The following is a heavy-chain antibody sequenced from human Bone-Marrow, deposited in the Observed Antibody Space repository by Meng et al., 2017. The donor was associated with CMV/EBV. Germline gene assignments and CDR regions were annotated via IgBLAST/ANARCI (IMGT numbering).Heavy chain of an antibody. Sequence: ASVKVSCKASGYTFTDYYLHWVRQAPGQGLEWMGWINANRGGTHYAEKFQDRVALTRDKSISTAYMELTSLTSDDTAVYYCVRPRDYDFWSGYYPIYYYYGMDVWGQGTTVTVSS. V-gene: IGHV1-2*02. CDR1: GYTFTDYY. J-gene: IGHJ6*02. CDR3: VRPRDYDFWSGYYPIYYYYGMDV. CDR2: INANRGGT. D-gene: IGHD3-3*01.